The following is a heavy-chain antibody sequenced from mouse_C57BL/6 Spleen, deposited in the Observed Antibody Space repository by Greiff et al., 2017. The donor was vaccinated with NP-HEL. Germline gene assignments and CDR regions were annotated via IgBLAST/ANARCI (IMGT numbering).Heavy chain of an antibody. CDR1: GYSITSGYD. Sequence: EVQRVESGPGMVKPSQSLSLTCTVTGYSITSGYDWHWIRHFPGNKLEWMGYISYSGSTNYNPSLKSRISITHDTSKNHFFLKLNSVTTEDTATYYCARGSDYDVGAWFAYWGQGTLVTVSA. J-gene: IGHJ3*01. CDR3: ARGSDYDVGAWFAY. D-gene: IGHD2-4*01. CDR2: ISYSGST. V-gene: IGHV3-1*01.